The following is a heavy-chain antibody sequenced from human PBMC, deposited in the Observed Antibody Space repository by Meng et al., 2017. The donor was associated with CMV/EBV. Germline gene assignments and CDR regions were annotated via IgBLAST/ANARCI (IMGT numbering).Heavy chain of an antibody. J-gene: IGHJ6*02. V-gene: IGHV3-33*06. CDR1: GFTFSSYG. Sequence: GGSLRLSCAASGFTFSSYGMHWVRQAPGKGLEWVAVIWYDGSNKYYADSVKGRFTISRDNSKNTLYLQMNSLRAEDTAVYYCAKERHVDTAILDYYYGMDVWGQGTTVTVSS. CDR2: IWYDGSNK. D-gene: IGHD5-18*01. CDR3: AKERHVDTAILDYYYGMDV.